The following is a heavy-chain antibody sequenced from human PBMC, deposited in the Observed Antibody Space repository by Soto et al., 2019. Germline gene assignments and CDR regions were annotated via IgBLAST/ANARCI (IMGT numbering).Heavy chain of an antibody. J-gene: IGHJ5*02. CDR1: GFLFSDHY. V-gene: IGHV3-11*01. D-gene: IGHD2-15*01. CDR2: ISSTTI. CDR3: ARDPTMRGYFHFDP. Sequence: GGSLRLSCAASGFLFSDHYMTWIRQAPGKGPEWISYISSTTIFYADSVRGRSTVSRDPAKNSLHLQMNSLRAEDTAIYYCARDPTMRGYFHFDPWGQGTLVTVSS.